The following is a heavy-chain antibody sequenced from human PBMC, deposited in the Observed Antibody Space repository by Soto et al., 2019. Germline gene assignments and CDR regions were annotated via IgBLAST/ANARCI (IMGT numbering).Heavy chain of an antibody. CDR3: ARDAPGSYYYDSSGY. CDR1: GFTFSSYA. J-gene: IGHJ4*02. CDR2: ISYDGSNK. V-gene: IGHV3-30-3*01. D-gene: IGHD3-22*01. Sequence: VGSLRLSCAASGFTFSSYAMHWVRQAPGKGLEWVAVISYDGSNKYYADSVKGRFTISRDNSKNTLYLQMNSLRAEDTAVYYCARDAPGSYYYDSSGYWGQGTLATVSS.